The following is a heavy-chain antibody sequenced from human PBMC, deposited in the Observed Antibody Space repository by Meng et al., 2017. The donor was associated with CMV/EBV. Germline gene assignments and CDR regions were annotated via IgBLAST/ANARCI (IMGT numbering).Heavy chain of an antibody. CDR2: IYYSGST. J-gene: IGHJ4*02. CDR1: GGSISSGDYY. V-gene: IGHV4-30-4*08. Sequence: QLQLHDPGPALVNPSQTLSLTSPVSGGSISSGDYYWSWIRHPPGKGLEWIGYIYYSGSTYYNPSLKSRVTISVDTSKNQFSLKLSSVTAADTAVYYCARVGRTSCYDYWGQGTLVTVSS. D-gene: IGHD2-2*01. CDR3: ARVGRTSCYDY.